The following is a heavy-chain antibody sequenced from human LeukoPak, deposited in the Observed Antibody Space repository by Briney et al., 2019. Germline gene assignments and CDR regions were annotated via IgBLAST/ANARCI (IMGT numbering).Heavy chain of an antibody. V-gene: IGHV1-46*01. CDR3: AILTTDENEDFDY. CDR1: GYTFTSYY. J-gene: IGHJ4*02. D-gene: IGHD4-17*01. CDR2: INPSGGST. Sequence: GASVKVSCKASGYTFTSYYMHWVRQAPGQGLGWMGIINPSGGSTSYAQKFQGRVTMTRDTSTSTVYMELSSLRSEDTAVYYCAILTTDENEDFDYWGQGTLVTVSS.